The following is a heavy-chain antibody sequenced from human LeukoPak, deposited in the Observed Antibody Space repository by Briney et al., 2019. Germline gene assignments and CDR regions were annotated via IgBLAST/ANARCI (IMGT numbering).Heavy chain of an antibody. Sequence: SETLSLTCTVSGGPISSSSYYWGWIRQPPGKGLEWIGSIYYSGSTYYNPSLKSRVTISVDTSKNQFSLKLSSVTAADTAVYYCARGVGYSSSWYDDYWGQGTLVTVSS. CDR1: GGPISSSSYY. CDR3: ARGVGYSSSWYDDY. J-gene: IGHJ4*02. CDR2: IYYSGST. V-gene: IGHV4-39*01. D-gene: IGHD6-13*01.